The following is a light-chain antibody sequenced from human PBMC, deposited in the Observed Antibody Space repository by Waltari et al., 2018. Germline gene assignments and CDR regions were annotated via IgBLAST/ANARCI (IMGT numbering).Light chain of an antibody. CDR1: STAVKGYAP. V-gene: IGLV2-8*01. CDR3: SSYAGGSSLM. Sequence: QSALTQPPSASGSLGPSITISCPGISTAVKGYAPVSWYQQHPGKAPKLLIYEVTKRPSGVPDRFSGSKSDNTASLAVSGLQAEDEADYYCSSYAGGSSLMFGGGTKLTVL. J-gene: IGLJ3*02. CDR2: EVT.